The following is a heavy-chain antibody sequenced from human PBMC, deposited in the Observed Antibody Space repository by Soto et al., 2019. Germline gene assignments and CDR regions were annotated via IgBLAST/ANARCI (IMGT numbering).Heavy chain of an antibody. D-gene: IGHD6-19*01. CDR1: GGTFSSYT. V-gene: IGHV1-69*02. Sequence: SVKVSCKASGGTFSSYTISWVRQAPGQGLEWMGRIIPILGIANYAQKFQGRVTITADKSTSTAYMELSSLRSEDTAVYYCARPDSSGWYDAFDIWGQGTMVTVSS. J-gene: IGHJ3*02. CDR2: IIPILGIA. CDR3: ARPDSSGWYDAFDI.